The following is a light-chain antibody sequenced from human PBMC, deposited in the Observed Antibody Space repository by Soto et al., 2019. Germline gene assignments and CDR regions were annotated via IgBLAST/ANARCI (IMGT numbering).Light chain of an antibody. CDR3: QQYNNWPIT. CDR2: GAS. J-gene: IGKJ5*01. V-gene: IGKV3-15*01. CDR1: QSVNII. Sequence: EVVLTQSPATLSVSPGEGATLSCRASQSVNIILTWYQQKPGQAPRLLIYGASTRATGVPARFSGSGSGTEFTLTISTLQSEDFAVYYCQQYNNWPITFGQGTRLEIK.